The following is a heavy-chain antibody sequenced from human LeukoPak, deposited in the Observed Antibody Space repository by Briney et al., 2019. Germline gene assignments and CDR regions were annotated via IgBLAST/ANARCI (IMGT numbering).Heavy chain of an antibody. CDR1: GFTFSSYG. CDR2: ITSSSSYI. CDR3: ARDFRPVAESYYYYYMDV. Sequence: PGGSLRLSCAASGFTFSSYGMHWIRQAPGKGLEWVSAITSSSSYIFYADSVKGRFTISRDNAKNSLFLQMNSLRAEDTAMYYCARDFRPVAESYYYYYMDVWGKGTTVTVSS. V-gene: IGHV3-21*01. D-gene: IGHD6-19*01. J-gene: IGHJ6*03.